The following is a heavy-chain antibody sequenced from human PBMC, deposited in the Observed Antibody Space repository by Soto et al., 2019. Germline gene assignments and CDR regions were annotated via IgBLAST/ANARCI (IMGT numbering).Heavy chain of an antibody. CDR1: GDSVSINSAA. J-gene: IGHJ5*02. D-gene: IGHD6-6*01. CDR2: TYYRSKWYN. V-gene: IGHV6-1*01. Sequence: SQTLSLTCAISGDSVSINSAAWNWIRQSPSRGLEWLGRTYYRSKWYNDYAVSVKSRITINPDTSKNQFSLQLNSVTPEDTAVYYCERETSGKYSSSHHWFDPWGQGTLVTVSS. CDR3: ERETSGKYSSSHHWFDP.